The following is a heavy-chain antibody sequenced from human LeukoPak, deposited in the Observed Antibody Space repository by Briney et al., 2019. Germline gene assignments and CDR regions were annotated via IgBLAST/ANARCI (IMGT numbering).Heavy chain of an antibody. J-gene: IGHJ4*02. CDR1: GYTFPNYW. CDR3: ARFAYGSDYFPGHY. D-gene: IGHD3-22*01. V-gene: IGHV5-51*01. CDR2: IYPGDSNT. Sequence: GESLKISCKGSGYTFPNYWIGWVRQMPGKGLEWMGIIYPGDSNTSYSPSFRGQVTISADKSINTAYLQWSSLKASDTAMYYCARFAYGSDYFPGHYWGQGTLVTVSS.